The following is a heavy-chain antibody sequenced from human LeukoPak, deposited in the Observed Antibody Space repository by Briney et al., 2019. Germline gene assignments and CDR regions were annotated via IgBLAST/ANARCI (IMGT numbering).Heavy chain of an antibody. V-gene: IGHV4-34*01. CDR2: INHSGST. Sequence: IRQXXXXXVEXIGEINHSGSTNYNPSLKSRVTISVDTSKNQFSLKLSSVTAADTAVYYCARGSVMRGRLATTFFDYWGQGTLVTVSS. J-gene: IGHJ4*02. CDR3: ARGSVMRGRLATTFFDY. D-gene: IGHD1-26*01.